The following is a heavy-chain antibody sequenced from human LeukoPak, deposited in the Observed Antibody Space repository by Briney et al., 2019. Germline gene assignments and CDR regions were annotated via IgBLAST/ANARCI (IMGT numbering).Heavy chain of an antibody. J-gene: IGHJ4*02. V-gene: IGHV1-18*01. CDR2: ISAYNGNT. CDR1: GYTFTSYG. Sequence: ASVKVSCKASGYTFTSYGISWVRQAPGQGLEWMGWISAYNGNTNYAQKLQGRVTMTTDTSTSTAYMELRSLRSDDPAVYYCARVIRAAAAGTAYDYWGQGTLVTVSS. D-gene: IGHD6-13*01. CDR3: ARVIRAAAAGTAYDY.